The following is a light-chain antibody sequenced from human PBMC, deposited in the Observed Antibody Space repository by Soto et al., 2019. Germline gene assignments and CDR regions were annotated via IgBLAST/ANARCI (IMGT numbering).Light chain of an antibody. V-gene: IGLV7-46*01. Sequence: QAVVTQEPSLTVSPGGTVTLTCDSSTGAVTSGHYPYWFQQKPGQAPRTLIYDTSNKHSWTPARFSGSLLGGRAALTLSRAQTEDEADYYCLLSYSGARIFGGGTQLTVL. CDR3: LLSYSGARI. CDR2: DTS. J-gene: IGLJ2*01. CDR1: TGAVTSGHY.